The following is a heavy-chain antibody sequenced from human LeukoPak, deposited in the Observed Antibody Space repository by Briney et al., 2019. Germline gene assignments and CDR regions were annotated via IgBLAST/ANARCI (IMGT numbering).Heavy chain of an antibody. D-gene: IGHD3-10*01. CDR2: ISSSGSTI. CDR3: ANQYYYGSGSYYNY. Sequence: PGGSLRLSCAASGFTFSSYEMNWVRQAPGKGLEWVSYISSSGSTIYYADSVKGRFTISRDNAKNSLYLQMNSLRAEDTAVYYCANQYYYGSGSYYNYWGQGTLVTVSS. J-gene: IGHJ4*02. V-gene: IGHV3-48*03. CDR1: GFTFSSYE.